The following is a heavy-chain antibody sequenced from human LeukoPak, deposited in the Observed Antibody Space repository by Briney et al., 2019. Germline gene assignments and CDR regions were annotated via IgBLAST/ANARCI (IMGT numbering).Heavy chain of an antibody. CDR2: INSDGSST. CDR3: ARGRRNPNRHIVVVPAARSWFDP. D-gene: IGHD2-2*01. CDR1: GFTFSSYW. J-gene: IGHJ5*02. V-gene: IGHV3-74*01. Sequence: GGSLRLSCAASGFTFSSYWMHWVRQAPGKGLVWVSRINSDGSSTSYADSVKGRFTISRDNAKNTLYLQMNSLRAEDTAVYYCARGRRNPNRHIVVVPAARSWFDPWGQGTLVTVSS.